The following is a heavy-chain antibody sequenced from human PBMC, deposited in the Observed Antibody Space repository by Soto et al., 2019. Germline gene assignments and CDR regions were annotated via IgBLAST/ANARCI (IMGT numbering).Heavy chain of an antibody. J-gene: IGHJ5*02. D-gene: IGHD4-17*01. V-gene: IGHV1-18*01. CDR1: GYTFTSYG. CDR2: ISAYNGNT. Sequence: GASVKVSCKASGYTFTSYGISWVRQAPGQGLEWMGWISAYNGNTNYAQKLQGRVTMTTDTSTSTAYMELRSLRSDDTAVYYCARDSPDYGDSPNWFEPWGQGTLVTVSS. CDR3: ARDSPDYGDSPNWFEP.